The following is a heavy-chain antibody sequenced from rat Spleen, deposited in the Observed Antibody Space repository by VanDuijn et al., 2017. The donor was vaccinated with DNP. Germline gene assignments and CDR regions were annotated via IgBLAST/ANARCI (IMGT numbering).Heavy chain of an antibody. V-gene: IGHV5-25*01. CDR3: AREGYYSARDWFAC. D-gene: IGHD1-1*01. CDR1: GFTFSNYY. J-gene: IGHJ3*01. CDR2: MSTTGSRT. Sequence: EVQLVESGGGLVQPGRSLKLSCAASGFTFSNYYMAWVRQSPKKGLEWVATMSTTGSRTYYPDSVNGRFTIARDNAESSLYLQKNSLKSEDTATYYCAREGYYSARDWFACWGEGALVTFSS.